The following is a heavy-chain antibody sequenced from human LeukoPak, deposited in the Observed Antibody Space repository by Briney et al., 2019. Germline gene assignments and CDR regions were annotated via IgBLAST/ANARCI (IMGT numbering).Heavy chain of an antibody. CDR3: ARELSTVTTHYYYYGMDV. V-gene: IGHV1-46*01. Sequence: ASVKVSCKASGYTFTSYYMHWVRQPPGQGLEWMGIINPSGGSTSYAQKFQGRVTMTRDTSTSTVYMELSSLRSEDTAVYYCARELSTVTTHYYYYGMDVWGQGTTVTVSS. CDR2: INPSGGST. J-gene: IGHJ6*02. D-gene: IGHD4-17*01. CDR1: GYTFTSYY.